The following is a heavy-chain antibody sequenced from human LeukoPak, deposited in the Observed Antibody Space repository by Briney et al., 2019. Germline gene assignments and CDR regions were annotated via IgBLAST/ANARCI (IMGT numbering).Heavy chain of an antibody. J-gene: IGHJ6*03. CDR3: ARDPYSGGYGDYYYYYMDV. D-gene: IGHD1-26*01. Sequence: GGSLRLSCAASGFTFSDYYMSWIRQAPGKGLEWVSYISSSGSTIYYADSVKGRFTISRDNAKNSLYLQMNSLRAEDTAVYYCARDPYSGGYGDYYYYYMDVWGKGTTVTISS. CDR2: ISSSGSTI. V-gene: IGHV3-11*01. CDR1: GFTFSDYY.